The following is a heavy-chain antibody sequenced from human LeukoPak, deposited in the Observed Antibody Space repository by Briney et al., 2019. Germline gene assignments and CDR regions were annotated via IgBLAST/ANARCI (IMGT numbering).Heavy chain of an antibody. V-gene: IGHV3-49*03. J-gene: IGHJ4*02. CDR1: GFKYGDYN. Sequence: GGSLRLSCTASGFKYGDYNMGWFRQAPGKGLEWVGLIRSKNYGGTPEYAASVKGRFTVSRDDSKSSAHLQMESLKTEDTALYYCSRLAIAGDGYDSWGQGTLVTVSS. CDR3: SRLAIAGDGYDS. CDR2: IRSKNYGGTP. D-gene: IGHD2-21*02.